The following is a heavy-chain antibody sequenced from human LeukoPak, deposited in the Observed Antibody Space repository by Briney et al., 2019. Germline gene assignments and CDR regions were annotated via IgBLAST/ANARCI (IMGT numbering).Heavy chain of an antibody. V-gene: IGHV3-23*01. Sequence: GGSLRLSCAASGFTFSSYAMSWVRQAPGKGLEWVSAISGSGGSTYYADSVKGRFTISRDNSKNTLYLQMNSLRAEDTAVYYCARDRSELVAAGMGWFDPWGQGTLVTVSS. D-gene: IGHD6-13*01. J-gene: IGHJ5*02. CDR2: ISGSGGST. CDR1: GFTFSSYA. CDR3: ARDRSELVAAGMGWFDP.